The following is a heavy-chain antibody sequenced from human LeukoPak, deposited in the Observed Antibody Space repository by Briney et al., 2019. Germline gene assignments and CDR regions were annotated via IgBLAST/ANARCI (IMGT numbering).Heavy chain of an antibody. Sequence: ASVKVSCKASGYTFTGYYMHWVRQAPGQGLEWMGWINPNSGDINYAQKFQGRVTMTRDTSINTAYMELSRLSSDDTAVYYCARELEMATIRPYFDYWGQGTLVTVSS. D-gene: IGHD5-24*01. CDR1: GYTFTGYY. CDR3: ARELEMATIRPYFDY. J-gene: IGHJ4*02. V-gene: IGHV1-2*02. CDR2: INPNSGDI.